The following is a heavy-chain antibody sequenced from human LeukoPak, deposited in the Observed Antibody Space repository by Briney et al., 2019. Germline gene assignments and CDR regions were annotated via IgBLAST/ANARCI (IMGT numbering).Heavy chain of an antibody. CDR1: GGSISSYY. Sequence: SETLSLTCTVSGGSISSYYWRWIRQHPGKGLEWIVYIYYSGSTYYNPSLKSRVTISVDTSKNQFSLKLSPVTAADPAVYYCARIPYYYDSSGSTPFDCWGQGTLVTVSS. V-gene: IGHV4-59*06. CDR3: ARIPYYYDSSGSTPFDC. CDR2: IYYSGST. J-gene: IGHJ4*02. D-gene: IGHD3-22*01.